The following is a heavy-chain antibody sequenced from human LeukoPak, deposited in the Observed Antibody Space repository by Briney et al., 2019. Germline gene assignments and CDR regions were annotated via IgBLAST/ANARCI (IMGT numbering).Heavy chain of an antibody. J-gene: IGHJ5*02. Sequence: ASVKVSCKASGYTFTSYDINWVRQATGQGLEWMGLMNPNSGNTGYAQKFQGRVTITRNTSISTAYMELSSLRSEDTAVYYCARGEGSGWLFWFDPWGQGTLVTVSS. CDR3: ARGEGSGWLFWFDP. CDR1: GYTFTSYD. CDR2: MNPNSGNT. D-gene: IGHD6-19*01. V-gene: IGHV1-8*03.